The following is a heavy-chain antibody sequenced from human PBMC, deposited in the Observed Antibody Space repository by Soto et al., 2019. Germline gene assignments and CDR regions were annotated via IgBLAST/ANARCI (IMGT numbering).Heavy chain of an antibody. J-gene: IGHJ4*02. Sequence: PGWSLRLSCAASGFTLSGFGINWVRQASGEGLEWVGRIKTKVESYATELAASVKGRFTISRDDPKNTAYLEMNSLKTEDTAVYYCTRRYCSGGGCYSDFDYWGQGALVTVSS. CDR1: GFTLSGFG. D-gene: IGHD2-15*01. CDR3: TRRYCSGGGCYSDFDY. V-gene: IGHV3-73*01. CDR2: IKTKVESYAT.